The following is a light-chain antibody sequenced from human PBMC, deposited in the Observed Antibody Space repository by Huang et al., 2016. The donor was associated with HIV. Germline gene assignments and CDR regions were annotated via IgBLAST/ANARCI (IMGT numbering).Light chain of an antibody. CDR2: AAS. V-gene: IGKV1-17*03. CDR3: LQHHGFPRT. J-gene: IGKJ2*01. CDR1: QDISNY. Sequence: DIQLTQSPSAMSASVGDRVSITCRASQDISNYLAWFQQKPGGAPKRLIYAASSLQSGVPSRLRRSRAVTPFTLTIRSLQPADFASYRCLQHHGFPRTFGQGTNVEV.